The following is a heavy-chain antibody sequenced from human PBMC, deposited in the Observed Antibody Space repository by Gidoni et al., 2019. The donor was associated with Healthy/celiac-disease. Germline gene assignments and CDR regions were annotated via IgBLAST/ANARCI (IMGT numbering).Heavy chain of an antibody. Sequence: QVQLVESGGGGVQPGSPLSPSCAASGFTFISYVMQRVLQAPAKGLGWVAVIWYDGSNKYYAASVKGRFTISRDNSKNTLYLQMNSLRAEDTAVYYCAREGLPDIVVVPAAMGSGKYYYYGMDVWGQGTTVTVSS. D-gene: IGHD2-2*01. J-gene: IGHJ6*02. CDR2: IWYDGSNK. V-gene: IGHV3-33*01. CDR1: GFTFISYV. CDR3: AREGLPDIVVVPAAMGSGKYYYYGMDV.